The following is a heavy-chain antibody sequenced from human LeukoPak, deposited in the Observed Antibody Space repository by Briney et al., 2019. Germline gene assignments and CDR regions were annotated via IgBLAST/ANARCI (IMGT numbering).Heavy chain of an antibody. J-gene: IGHJ4*02. CDR1: GFTFDDYA. CDR2: ISWDGGST. CDR3: ARRAGAYSHPYDY. D-gene: IGHD4/OR15-4a*01. V-gene: IGHV3-43D*03. Sequence: GGSLRLSCAASGFTFDDYAMHWVRQTPGKGLEWVSLISWDGGSTYYADSVKGRFTISRDNSKNTLYLQMNSLRAEDTAVYYCARRAGAYSHPYDYWGQGTLVTVSS.